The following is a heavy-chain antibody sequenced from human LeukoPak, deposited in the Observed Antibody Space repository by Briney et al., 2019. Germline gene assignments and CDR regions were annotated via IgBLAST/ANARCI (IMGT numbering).Heavy chain of an antibody. CDR2: IYYSGST. V-gene: IGHV4-39*01. CDR3: ASTPISSRYYFDY. Sequence: SETLSLTCTVSGGSISSSSYYWGWIRQPPGKGLEWIGSIYYSGSTYYNPSLKSRVTISVDTSKNQFSLKLSSVTAADTAVYYCASTPISSRYYFDYWGQGTLVTVSS. CDR1: GGSISSSSYY. J-gene: IGHJ4*02. D-gene: IGHD6-6*01.